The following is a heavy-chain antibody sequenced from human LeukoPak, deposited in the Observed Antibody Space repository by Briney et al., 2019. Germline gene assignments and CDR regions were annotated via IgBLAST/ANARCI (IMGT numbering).Heavy chain of an antibody. CDR1: GGSISSGGYS. Sequence: SQTLSLTCAVSGGSISSGGYSWSWIRQPPGKGLEWIGYIYHSGSTYYNPSLKSRVTISVDRSKNQFSLKLSSVTAADTAVYYCARTVVPAAMPYYFDYWGQGTLVTVSS. J-gene: IGHJ4*02. V-gene: IGHV4-30-2*01. CDR2: IYHSGST. D-gene: IGHD2-2*01. CDR3: ARTVVPAAMPYYFDY.